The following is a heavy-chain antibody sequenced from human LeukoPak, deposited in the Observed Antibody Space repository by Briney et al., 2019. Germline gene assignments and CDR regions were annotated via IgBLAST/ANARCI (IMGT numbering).Heavy chain of an antibody. D-gene: IGHD4-17*01. CDR2: ISGSSSYI. CDR1: GFTFSSDS. Sequence: GGSLRLSCAASGFTFSSDSMNWVRQAPGKGLEWVSSISGSSSYIYYADSVKGRFTISRDNAKNSLYLQMNSLRAEDTAVYYCASGDYGGYAIYWGQGTLVTASS. CDR3: ASGDYGGYAIY. V-gene: IGHV3-21*01. J-gene: IGHJ4*02.